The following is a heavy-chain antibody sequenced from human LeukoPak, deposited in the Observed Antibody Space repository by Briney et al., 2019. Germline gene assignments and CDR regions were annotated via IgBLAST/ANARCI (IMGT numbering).Heavy chain of an antibody. CDR2: IYYSGST. CDR1: GGSISSYY. V-gene: IGHV4-59*01. J-gene: IGHJ5*02. D-gene: IGHD3-10*01. CDR3: ARAREDYGSGSYEGWFDP. Sequence: SETLSLTCTVSGGSISSYYWSWIRQPPGKGLEWIGYIYYSGSTSYNPSPKSRVTISVDTSKNQFSLKLSSVTAADTAVYYCARAREDYGSGSYEGWFDPWGQGTLVTVSS.